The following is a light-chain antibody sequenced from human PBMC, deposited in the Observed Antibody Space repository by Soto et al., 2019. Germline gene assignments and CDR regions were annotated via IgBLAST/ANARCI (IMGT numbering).Light chain of an antibody. CDR2: SNN. CDR1: SSNIGSNT. J-gene: IGLJ1*01. V-gene: IGLV1-44*01. CDR3: CSYAGSSTYV. Sequence: QSVLTQPPSASGTPGQRVTISCSGSSSNIGSNTVNWYQQLPGTAPKLLIYSNNQRPSGVPDRFSGSKSGTSASLAISGLQSEDEADYYCCSYAGSSTYVFGTGNKLTVL.